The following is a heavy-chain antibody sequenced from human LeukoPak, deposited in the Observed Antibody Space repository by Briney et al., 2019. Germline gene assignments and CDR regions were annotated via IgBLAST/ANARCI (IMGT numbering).Heavy chain of an antibody. CDR3: AKAGSDDSGSSYRPFHY. J-gene: IGHJ4*02. CDR1: GFTFSSYI. CDR2: ISSSSSYI. V-gene: IGHV3-21*04. Sequence: PGGSLRLSCAASGFTFSSYIMNWVRQAPGKGLEWVSSISSSSSYIYYADSVKGRFTISRDNSKNTLSLQMNSLRADDTAFYYCAKAGSDDSGSSYRPFHYWGQGTLVTVSS. D-gene: IGHD3-10*01.